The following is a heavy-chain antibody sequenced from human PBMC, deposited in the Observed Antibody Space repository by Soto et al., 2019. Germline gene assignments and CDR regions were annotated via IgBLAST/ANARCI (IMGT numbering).Heavy chain of an antibody. V-gene: IGHV5-51*01. Sequence: GESLKISCKGPGYSFTSYWIGWVRQMPGKGLEWMGIIYPGDSDTRYSPSFQGQVTISADKSISTAYLQWSSLKASDTAMYYCARHEGRDGYNYQGYFDYWGQGTLVTVSS. CDR1: GYSFTSYW. CDR3: ARHEGRDGYNYQGYFDY. CDR2: IYPGDSDT. J-gene: IGHJ4*02. D-gene: IGHD5-12*01.